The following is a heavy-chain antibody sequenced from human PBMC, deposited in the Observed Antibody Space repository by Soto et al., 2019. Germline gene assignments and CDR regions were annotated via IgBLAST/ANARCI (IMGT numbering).Heavy chain of an antibody. CDR2: IIPGVGTT. CDR3: AVWGGFDY. V-gene: IGHV1-69*08. D-gene: IGHD3-3*01. J-gene: IGHJ4*02. CDR1: GGTFSSYT. Sequence: QVQVVQSGAEVKKPGSSVKVSCKASGGTFSSYTISWVRQAPGQGLEWMGRIIPGVGTTNHARDFQGRVTITADKSTSTADLELTSLRSEDPAVYYCAVWGGFDYWGQGALVTVSS.